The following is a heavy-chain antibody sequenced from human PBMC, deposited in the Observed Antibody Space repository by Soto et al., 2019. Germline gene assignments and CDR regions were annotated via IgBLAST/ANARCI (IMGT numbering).Heavy chain of an antibody. CDR1: GFTFSDYY. Sequence: QVQLVESGGGLVEPGESLRLSLAASGFTFSDYYMNWIRQAPGKGQEWISYISNSGTTRYYAEAVKGRFSISRYNAKNSLFLQMDSLRAEDTAVYYCARLRKYSMDVWGQGTTVTVS. D-gene: IGHD5-18*01. V-gene: IGHV3-11*01. J-gene: IGHJ6*02. CDR3: ARLRKYSMDV. CDR2: ISNSGTTR.